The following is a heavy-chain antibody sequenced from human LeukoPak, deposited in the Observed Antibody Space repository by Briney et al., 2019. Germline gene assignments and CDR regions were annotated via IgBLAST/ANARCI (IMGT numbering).Heavy chain of an antibody. CDR2: ISGSGGST. V-gene: IGHV3-23*01. CDR1: GSTFSSYA. Sequence: PGGSLRLSCAASGSTFSSYAMSWVRQAPGKGLEWVSAISGSGGSTYYADSVKGRFTISRDNSKNTLYLQMNSLRAEDTAVYYCAKDSGSYSDDASFDYWGQGILVTVSS. CDR3: AKDSGSYSDDASFDY. J-gene: IGHJ4*02. D-gene: IGHD1-26*01.